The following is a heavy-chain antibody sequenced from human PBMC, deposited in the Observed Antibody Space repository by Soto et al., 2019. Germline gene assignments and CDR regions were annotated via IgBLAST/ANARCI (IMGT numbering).Heavy chain of an antibody. Sequence: EVQLVESGGGLVKPGGSLRLSCAASGFTFSNAWMNWVRQAPGKGLEWVGRIKSKTDGGTTDYAAPVKGRFTISRDDSKNTLYLQMNSLKTEDTAVYYCTTGWGQLAPNEYYYYYGMDVWGQGTTVTVSS. CDR3: TTGWGQLAPNEYYYYYGMDV. CDR1: GFTFSNAW. CDR2: IKSKTDGGTT. V-gene: IGHV3-15*07. J-gene: IGHJ6*02. D-gene: IGHD6-6*01.